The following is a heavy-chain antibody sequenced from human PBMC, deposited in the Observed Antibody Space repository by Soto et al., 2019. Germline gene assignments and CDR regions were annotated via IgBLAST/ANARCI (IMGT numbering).Heavy chain of an antibody. V-gene: IGHV1-8*01. CDR3: ARMATFGSLNWFDP. CDR2: MNPGSGDT. Sequence: ASVKVSGKASGYSFTNNDVSWVRQATGQGLEWVGWMNPGSGDTGYAQKFQGRVTMTRDISIATAYMELSSLRSDDTAIYYCARMATFGSLNWFDPWGQGTLVTVSS. J-gene: IGHJ5*02. D-gene: IGHD3-16*01. CDR1: GYSFTNND.